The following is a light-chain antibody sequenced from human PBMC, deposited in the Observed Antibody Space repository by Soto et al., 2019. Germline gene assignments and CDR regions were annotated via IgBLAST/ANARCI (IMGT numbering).Light chain of an antibody. CDR3: AAWHDTLNGPV. Sequence: QSVLTQPPSASGTPGQRVTMSCSGSRFNIGSNTVSWYQQLPGTAPKLLIYSNDQRSSGVPDRFSGSKSGSSASLVIRGLQSEDEADYYCAAWHDTLNGPVFGGGTKLTVL. V-gene: IGLV1-44*01. CDR1: RFNIGSNT. J-gene: IGLJ3*02. CDR2: SND.